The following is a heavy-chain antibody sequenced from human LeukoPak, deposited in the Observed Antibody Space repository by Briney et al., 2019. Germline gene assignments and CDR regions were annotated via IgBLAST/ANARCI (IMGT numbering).Heavy chain of an antibody. V-gene: IGHV3-9*01. D-gene: IGHD3-22*01. J-gene: IGHJ6*02. CDR2: ISWNSGSI. Sequence: GRSPRPSRAASGVTLDDYAIDWGPQAPGEGPEGVSGISWNSGSIVYADSVKGRFTISRDNAKNSLYLQMNSLRAEDTALYYCAKSRGVTTTRMDVWGQGTTVTVSS. CDR1: GVTLDDYA. CDR3: AKSRGVTTTRMDV.